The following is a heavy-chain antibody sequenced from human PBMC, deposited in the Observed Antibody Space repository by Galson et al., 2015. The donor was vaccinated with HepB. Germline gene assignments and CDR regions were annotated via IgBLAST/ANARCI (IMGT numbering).Heavy chain of an antibody. CDR2: IVPLFGTA. V-gene: IGHV1-69*05. CDR3: ARVGITGRYYTSGNHYED. D-gene: IGHD3-10*01. CDR1: GVIFSSCA. J-gene: IGHJ1*01. Sequence: SVKVSCKASGVIFSSCALTWVRQAPGQGLEWMGGIVPLFGTANYAQKFQGRVTITTDESTSTAYMELSSLRSEDTAVYFCARVGITGRYYTSGNHYEDWGQGTLVTVSS.